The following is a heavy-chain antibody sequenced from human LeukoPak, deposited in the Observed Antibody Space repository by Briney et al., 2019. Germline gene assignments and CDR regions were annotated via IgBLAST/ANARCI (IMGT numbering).Heavy chain of an antibody. CDR2: IYTSGST. V-gene: IGHV4-4*07. CDR3: ARDRYYDSSGYLPFDY. D-gene: IGHD3-22*01. Sequence: PSETLSLTCTVYGGSISSYYWSWIRQPAGKGLEWIGRIYTSGSTNYNPSLKSRVTMSVDTSKNQFSLKLSSVTAADTAVYYCARDRYYDSSGYLPFDYWGQGTLVTVSS. CDR1: GGSISSYY. J-gene: IGHJ4*02.